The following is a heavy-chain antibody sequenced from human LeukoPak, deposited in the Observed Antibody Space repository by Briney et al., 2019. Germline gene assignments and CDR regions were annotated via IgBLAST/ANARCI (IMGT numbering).Heavy chain of an antibody. CDR1: GGSFSGYY. CDR2: INHSGST. J-gene: IGHJ3*02. D-gene: IGHD5-18*01. CDR3: ARGGYSYGFKAFDI. V-gene: IGHV4-34*01. Sequence: SETLSLTCTVYGGSFSGYYWSWIRQPPGKGLEWIGEINHSGSTNYNPSLKSRVTISVDTSKNQFSLRLSSVTAADTAVYYCARGGYSYGFKAFDIWGQGTKVTVSS.